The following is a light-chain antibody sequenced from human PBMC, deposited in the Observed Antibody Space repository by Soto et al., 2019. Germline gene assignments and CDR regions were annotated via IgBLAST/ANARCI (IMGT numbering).Light chain of an antibody. J-gene: IGKJ4*01. CDR1: QSVSNS. CDR2: DAS. V-gene: IGKV3-11*01. Sequence: EIVLTQSPATLSLSPGERVTLSCRASQSVSNSLAWYQHKPGQAPRLLIYDASNRATGIPARFSGSGSGTEFTLTISSLEPEDFAGYYCQQRSNWPRVTFGGGTKVEIK. CDR3: QQRSNWPRVT.